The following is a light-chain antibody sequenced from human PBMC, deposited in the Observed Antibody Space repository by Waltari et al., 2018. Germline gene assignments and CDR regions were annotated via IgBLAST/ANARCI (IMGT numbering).Light chain of an antibody. J-gene: IGKJ1*01. V-gene: IGKV1-5*01. Sequence: DIQMTQSPSTLSASVGDRVTITFRASQSMGRGLAWYQQKPGKAPKLLIYDVSTLESGVPSRFSGRGSASEFTLTISALQPDDFATYYCQQYNDFWRTFGQGTKVDIK. CDR2: DVS. CDR3: QQYNDFWRT. CDR1: QSMGRG.